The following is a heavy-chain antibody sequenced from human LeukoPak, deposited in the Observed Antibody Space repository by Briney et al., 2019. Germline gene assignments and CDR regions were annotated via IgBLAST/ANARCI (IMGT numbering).Heavy chain of an antibody. D-gene: IGHD2-21*02. CDR3: AKDPVPYCGGDCYSNFDY. V-gene: IGHV3-23*01. J-gene: IGHJ4*02. CDR1: GFTVSSNY. CDR2: ISGSGGST. Sequence: GGSLRLSCAGSGFTVSSNYMSWVRQAPGKGLEWVSAISGSGGSTYYADSVKGRFTISRDNSKNTLYLQMNSLRAEDTAVYYCAKDPVPYCGGDCYSNFDYWGQGTLVTVSS.